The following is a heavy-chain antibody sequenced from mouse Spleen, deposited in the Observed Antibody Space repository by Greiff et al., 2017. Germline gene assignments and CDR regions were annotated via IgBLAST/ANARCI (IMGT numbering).Heavy chain of an antibody. CDR3: AREMILAY. V-gene: IGHV1S81*02. CDR1: GYTFTSYW. J-gene: IGHJ3*01. CDR2: INPSNGRT. Sequence: QVHVKQPGAELVKPGASVKLSCKASGYTFTSYWMHWVKQRPGQGLEWIGEINPSNGRTNYNEKFKSKATLTVDKSSSTAYMQLSSLTSEDSAVYYCAREMILAYWGQGTLVTVSA. D-gene: IGHD2-4*01.